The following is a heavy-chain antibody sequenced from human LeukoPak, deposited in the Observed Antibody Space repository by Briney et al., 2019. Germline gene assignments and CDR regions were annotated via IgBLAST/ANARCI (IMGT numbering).Heavy chain of an antibody. CDR3: ATDLHSGWTTVTTGY. V-gene: IGHV1-24*01. D-gene: IGHD4-17*01. J-gene: IGHJ4*02. Sequence: ASVKVSCKVSGYTLTELSMHWVRQAPGKGLEWTGGFDPEDGETIYAQKFQGRVTMTEDTSTDTAYMELSSLRSEDTAVYYCATDLHSGWTTVTTGYWGQGTLVTVSS. CDR1: GYTLTELS. CDR2: FDPEDGET.